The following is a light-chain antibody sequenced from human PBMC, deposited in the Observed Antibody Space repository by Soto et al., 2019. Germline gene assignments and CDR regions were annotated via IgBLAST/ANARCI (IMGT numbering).Light chain of an antibody. V-gene: IGKV1-27*01. CDR3: QNYNGAPWT. CDR2: AAS. CDR1: QGISTY. J-gene: IGKJ1*01. Sequence: DIQMTQSPSSLSASVGDRVTLTCLASQGISTYLVWYQQKPGTVPKLLIFAASTLQSGVPSRFSGSGSGTDFTLTISSMQPEDVATYYCQNYNGAPWTFGQGTKVEIK.